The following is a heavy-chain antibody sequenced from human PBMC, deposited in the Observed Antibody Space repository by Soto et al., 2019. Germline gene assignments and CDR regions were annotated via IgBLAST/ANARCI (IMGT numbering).Heavy chain of an antibody. CDR1: GGSISSTSYY. V-gene: IGHV4-39*01. D-gene: IGHD4-17*01. CDR2: LYYSGST. Sequence: SETLSLTCTVSGGSISSTSYYWVWIRQPPGKGLEWIGSLYYSGSTYYNPSLKSRVTISVDTSENQFSLKLSSVTAADTAVFYCAKAPVPDYGAYGSCVFQHWGQGTLVTVSS. J-gene: IGHJ1*01. CDR3: AKAPVPDYGAYGSCVFQH.